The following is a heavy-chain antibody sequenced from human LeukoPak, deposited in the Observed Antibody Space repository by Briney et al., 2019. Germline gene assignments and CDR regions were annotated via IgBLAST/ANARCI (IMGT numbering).Heavy chain of an antibody. Sequence: PGGSLRLSCAASGFTFSNYAMSWVRQAPGEGLEWVSTISNTGSDTYYADSVKGRFTISRDNSKNTLYLQMNSLRAEDTAVYYCAKFYGYSYGDWSGMDVWGQGTTVTVSS. CDR3: AKFYGYSYGDWSGMDV. J-gene: IGHJ6*02. CDR1: GFTFSNYA. CDR2: ISNTGSDT. V-gene: IGHV3-23*01. D-gene: IGHD5-18*01.